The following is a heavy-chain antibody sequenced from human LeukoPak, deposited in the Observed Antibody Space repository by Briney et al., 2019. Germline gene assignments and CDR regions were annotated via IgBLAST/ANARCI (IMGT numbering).Heavy chain of an antibody. V-gene: IGHV3-23*01. J-gene: IGHJ4*02. CDR2: IFPSGGEI. D-gene: IGHD5-12*01. CDR1: GFTFSTFA. Sequence: GGSLRLSCAASGFTFSTFAMIWVRQPPGKGLEWVSSIFPSGGEIHYADSVRGRFTISRDNSKSTLSLQMNSLRAEDTAVYYCARGPSGYHNTGGQGTLVTVSS. CDR3: ARGPSGYHNT.